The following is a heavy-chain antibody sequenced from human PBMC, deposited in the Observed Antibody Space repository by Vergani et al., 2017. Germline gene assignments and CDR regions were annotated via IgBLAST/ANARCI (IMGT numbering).Heavy chain of an antibody. Sequence: QVQLVQSGAEVKKPGASVKVSCKASGYTFTGYYMHWVRQAPGQGLEWMGWINPNSGGTNYAQKFQGWVTMTRDTSISTAYMELSRLRSDDTAVYYCARVNRWSGWYFAFDIWGQGTMVTVS. D-gene: IGHD6-19*01. CDR1: GYTFTGYY. CDR3: ARVNRWSGWYFAFDI. J-gene: IGHJ3*02. CDR2: INPNSGGT. V-gene: IGHV1-2*04.